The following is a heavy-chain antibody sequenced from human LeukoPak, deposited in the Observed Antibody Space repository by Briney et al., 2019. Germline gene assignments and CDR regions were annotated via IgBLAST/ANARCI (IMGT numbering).Heavy chain of an antibody. V-gene: IGHV4-59*08. CDR2: ISYSGST. D-gene: IGHD5-12*01. J-gene: IGHJ4*02. CDR1: NGSINNYY. CDR3: ARGGYTGTSFNY. Sequence: SETLSLTCTVSNGSINNYYWSWIRQPPGKGLEWIGYISYSGSTNYSPSLKSRVTISVDSSKHQFSLKLNSVTAADMAVYYCARGGYTGTSFNYWGQGTLVTVSS.